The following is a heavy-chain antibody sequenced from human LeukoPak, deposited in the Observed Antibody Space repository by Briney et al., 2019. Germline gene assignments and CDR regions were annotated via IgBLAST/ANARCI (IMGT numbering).Heavy chain of an antibody. J-gene: IGHJ3*02. V-gene: IGHV3-23*01. Sequence: GGSLRLSCAASGFTFSSYAMTWVRQAPGKELEWVSTISGSVGGSGGSTFYADSVKGRFTISRDNSKNTLYLQMNSLRADDTAVYYCAKGGEPRLGAFDIWGQGTMVTVSS. CDR1: GFTFSSYA. D-gene: IGHD3-16*01. CDR3: AKGGEPRLGAFDI. CDR2: ISGSVGGSGGST.